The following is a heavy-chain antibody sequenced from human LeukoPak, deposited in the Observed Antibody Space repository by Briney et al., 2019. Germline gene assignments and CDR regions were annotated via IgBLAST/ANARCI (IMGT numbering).Heavy chain of an antibody. Sequence: ASVRVSCKASGYTSNIFGVTWVRQAPGQGLEWIGWISSDNGVPRFADKFQGRVTLTTVTSTTTSYMELRSLRSDDTAVYYCARKPAARGWFDPWGQGTLVTVSS. D-gene: IGHD2-2*01. CDR3: ARKPAARGWFDP. CDR1: GYTSNIFG. CDR2: ISSDNGVP. J-gene: IGHJ5*02. V-gene: IGHV1-18*01.